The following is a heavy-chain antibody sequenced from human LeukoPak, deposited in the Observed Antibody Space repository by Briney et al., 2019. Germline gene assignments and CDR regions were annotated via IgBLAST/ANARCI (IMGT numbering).Heavy chain of an antibody. D-gene: IGHD4-23*01. Sequence: SETLSLTCTVSGGSISSYYWSWLRQPPGKGLEWIGYIHFSGGTSYNPSLKSRVTISVDTSKNHFSLKLSSVTAADTAIYYCARSFYGGNSDYWGQGTLLTVSS. CDR2: IHFSGGT. V-gene: IGHV4-59*01. CDR1: GGSISSYY. CDR3: ARSFYGGNSDY. J-gene: IGHJ4*02.